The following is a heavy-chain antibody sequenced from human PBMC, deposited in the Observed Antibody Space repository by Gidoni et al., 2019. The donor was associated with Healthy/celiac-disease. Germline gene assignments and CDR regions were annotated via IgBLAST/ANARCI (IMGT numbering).Heavy chain of an antibody. CDR3: ARTGTRVGATDY. D-gene: IGHD1-26*01. CDR2: ISSSSSYI. CDR1: GFTFSSYS. Sequence: EVQLVESGGGLVKPGGSLRLSCAASGFTFSSYSMNWIRQAPGKGLEGVSSISSSSSYIYYADSVKGRFTISRDNAKNSLYLQMNSLRAEDTAVYYCARTGTRVGATDYWGQGTLVTVSS. V-gene: IGHV3-21*01. J-gene: IGHJ4*02.